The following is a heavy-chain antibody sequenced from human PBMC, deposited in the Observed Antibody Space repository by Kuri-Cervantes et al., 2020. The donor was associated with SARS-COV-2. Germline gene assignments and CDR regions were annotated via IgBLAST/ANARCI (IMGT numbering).Heavy chain of an antibody. J-gene: IGHJ3*02. CDR1: GGSFSGYY. CDR3: ARNSRGGQWSNAFDI. D-gene: IGHD6-19*01. CDR2: IYYSGST. V-gene: IGHV4-34*01. Sequence: SETLSLTCAVYGGSFSGYYWSWIRQPPGKGLEWIGSIYYSGSTYYNPSLKSRVTISVDTSKNQFSLKLSSVTALDTAVYYCARNSRGGQWSNAFDIWGQGTMVTVSS.